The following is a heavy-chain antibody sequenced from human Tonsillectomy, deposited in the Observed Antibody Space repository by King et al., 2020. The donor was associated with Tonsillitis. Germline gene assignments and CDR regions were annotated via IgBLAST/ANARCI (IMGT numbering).Heavy chain of an antibody. Sequence: VQLQESGPGLVKPSETLSLTCTISGGSISTYYWSWIRQPAGKGLEWIGRIYTSGSTNYNPSLKSRVTMSVDTSKKQFSLKLESVTAADTAVYYCVRVNLDCTSTSCNYGFDPWGQGTLVTVSS. J-gene: IGHJ5*02. V-gene: IGHV4-4*07. CDR2: IYTSGST. CDR3: VRVNLDCTSTSCNYGFDP. CDR1: GGSISTYY. D-gene: IGHD2-2*01.